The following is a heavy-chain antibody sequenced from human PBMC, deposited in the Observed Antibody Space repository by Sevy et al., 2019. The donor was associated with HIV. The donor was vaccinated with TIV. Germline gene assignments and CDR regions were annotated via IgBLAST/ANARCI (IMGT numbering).Heavy chain of an antibody. Sequence: GGSLRLSCAASEFTFSSYSMSWVRQAPGKGLEWVSSISGSGRYTYYADSVEGRFKISRDNSKSTTYVQMNSLRAEDRAVYYCATGFCSGGTCPRDYYYYGMDVWGQGTTVTVSS. CDR1: EFTFSSYS. CDR2: ISGSGRYT. J-gene: IGHJ6*02. D-gene: IGHD2-15*01. CDR3: ATGFCSGGTCPRDYYYYGMDV. V-gene: IGHV3-23*01.